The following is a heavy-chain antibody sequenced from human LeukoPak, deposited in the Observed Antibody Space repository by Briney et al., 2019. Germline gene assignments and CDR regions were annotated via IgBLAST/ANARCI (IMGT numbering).Heavy chain of an antibody. J-gene: IGHJ6*03. CDR2: IIPIFGTA. CDR3: ARATVTFRNVYYMDV. V-gene: IGHV1-69*05. D-gene: IGHD4-17*01. CDR1: GGTFSSYA. Sequence: PVKVSCKASGGTFSSYAISWVRQAPGQGLEWMGGIIPIFGTANYAQKFQGRVTITTDESTSTAYMELSSLRSEDTAVYYCARATVTFRNVYYMDVWGKGTTVTVSS.